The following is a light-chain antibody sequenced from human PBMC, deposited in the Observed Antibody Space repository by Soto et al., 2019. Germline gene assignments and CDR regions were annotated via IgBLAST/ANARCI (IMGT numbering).Light chain of an antibody. CDR3: QQRSNWLT. CDR2: DAS. Sequence: EIGFTQSPSTLSLSPGERATLSCRASQSFSSYLSWYQQKPGQAPRLLIYDASNRATGVPARFSGSGSGTDFTLTISSLEPEDFAIYYCQQRSNWLTFGGGTKVDIK. CDR1: QSFSSY. J-gene: IGKJ4*01. V-gene: IGKV3-11*01.